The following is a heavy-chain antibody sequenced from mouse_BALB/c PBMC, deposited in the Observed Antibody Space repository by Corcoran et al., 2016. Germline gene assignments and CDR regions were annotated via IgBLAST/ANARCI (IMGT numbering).Heavy chain of an antibody. D-gene: IGHD1-1*01. CDR2: IDPANGNT. CDR1: GFNIKDTY. Sequence: EVHLQQSGAELVKPGASVKLSCTASGFNIKDTYMHWVKQRPEQGLEWIGRIDPANGNTKYDPKFQGKATITADTSSNTAYLQLSSLTSEDTAVYYCARNGSSYWYFDVWGAGTTVTVSS. V-gene: IGHV14-3*02. J-gene: IGHJ1*01. CDR3: ARNGSSYWYFDV.